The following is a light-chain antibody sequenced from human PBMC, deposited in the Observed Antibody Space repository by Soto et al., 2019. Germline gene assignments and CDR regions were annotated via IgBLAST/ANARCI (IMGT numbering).Light chain of an antibody. J-gene: IGKJ2*01. V-gene: IGKV3-15*01. CDR2: VAS. Sequence: VMTQSPGTLSVSPGERATLSCWASQRVATNVAWYQQKPGQAPRLLIYVASTRATGVPARFSGSGSGTEFTLTISSLLSEDFAVYFCQHYYNGPPYTFGQGARLEIK. CDR3: QHYYNGPPYT. CDR1: QRVATN.